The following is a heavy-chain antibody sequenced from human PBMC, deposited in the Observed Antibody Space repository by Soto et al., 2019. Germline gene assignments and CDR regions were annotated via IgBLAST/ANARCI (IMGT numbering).Heavy chain of an antibody. J-gene: IGHJ6*02. CDR2: ISYDGSNK. Sequence: GGFLRLSCAASGFTFSSYGMHWVRQAPGKGLEWVAVISYDGSNKYYADSVKGRFTISRDNSKNTLYLQMNSLRAEDTAVYYCAKSLLWFGELFGMDVWGQGTTVTVSS. V-gene: IGHV3-30*18. CDR1: GFTFSSYG. D-gene: IGHD3-10*01. CDR3: AKSLLWFGELFGMDV.